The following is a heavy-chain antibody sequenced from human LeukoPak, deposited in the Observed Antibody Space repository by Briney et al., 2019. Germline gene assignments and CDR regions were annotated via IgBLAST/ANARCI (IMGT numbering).Heavy chain of an antibody. D-gene: IGHD3-3*01. V-gene: IGHV3-30*18. CDR1: GFTFSSYG. CDR2: ISYDGSNK. J-gene: IGHJ6*02. CDR3: AKDLGSGPLIDV. Sequence: PGGSLRLSCAASGFTFSSYGMHWVRQAPGKGLEWVAVISYDGSNKYYADSVKGRFTISRDNSKNTLYLQMNSLRAEDTAVYYCAKDLGSGPLIDVWGQGTTVTVSS.